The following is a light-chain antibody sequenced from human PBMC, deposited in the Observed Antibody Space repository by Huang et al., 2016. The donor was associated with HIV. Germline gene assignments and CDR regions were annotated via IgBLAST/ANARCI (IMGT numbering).Light chain of an antibody. CDR1: QSVSRS. CDR2: DES. CDR3: QHRDNWT. J-gene: IGKJ1*01. V-gene: IGKV3-11*01. Sequence: EIVLTQSPATLSLSPGERATLSCRASQSVSRSLAWYQQKPGQAPRLLMYDESMRATGIPARFSGSGSGTDFTLTIRSLEPEDSAVYYCQHRDNWTFGQGTKVEI.